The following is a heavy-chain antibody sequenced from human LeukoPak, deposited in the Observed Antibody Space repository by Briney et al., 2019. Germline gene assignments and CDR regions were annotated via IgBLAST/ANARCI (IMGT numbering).Heavy chain of an antibody. CDR2: ISSSSSYI. CDR3: ARDKGRYSSGWYLAFDI. CDR1: GFTFSSYS. Sequence: PGGSLRLSCAASGFTFSSYSMNWVSQAPGKGLEWVSSISSSSSYIYYADSVKGRFTISRDNAKNSLYLQMNSLRAEDTAAYYCARDKGRYSSGWYLAFDIWGQGTMVTVSS. J-gene: IGHJ3*02. D-gene: IGHD6-19*01. V-gene: IGHV3-21*01.